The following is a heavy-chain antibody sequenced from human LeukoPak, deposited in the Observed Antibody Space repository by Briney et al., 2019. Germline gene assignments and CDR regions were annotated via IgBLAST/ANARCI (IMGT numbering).Heavy chain of an antibody. CDR1: GFTFSSYS. V-gene: IGHV3-48*01. Sequence: GGSLRLSCAASGFTFSSYSMNWVRQAPGKGLEWVSYISSSSSTIYYADSVKGRFTISRDNAKNSLHLQMDSLRAEDTAVYYCARAIAAHDYWGQETLVTVSS. D-gene: IGHD6-6*01. CDR2: ISSSSSTI. CDR3: ARAIAAHDY. J-gene: IGHJ4*02.